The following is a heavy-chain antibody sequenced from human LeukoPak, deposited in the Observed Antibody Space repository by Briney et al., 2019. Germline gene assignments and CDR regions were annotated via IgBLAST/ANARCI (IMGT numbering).Heavy chain of an antibody. D-gene: IGHD1-7*01. Sequence: GGSLRLSCTASGFTFSSYNMNWVRQTPGKGLEWLSYISGSSGTIYYADSVKGRFTISRDNAKNSLDLQMNSLRDEDTALYYCARVANSNYYFYCWGQGTLVTVSS. CDR2: ISGSSGTI. CDR1: GFTFSSYN. J-gene: IGHJ4*02. V-gene: IGHV3-48*02. CDR3: ARVANSNYYFYC.